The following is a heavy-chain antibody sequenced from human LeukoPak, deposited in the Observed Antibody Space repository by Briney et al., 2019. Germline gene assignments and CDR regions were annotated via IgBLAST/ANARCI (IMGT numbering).Heavy chain of an antibody. D-gene: IGHD3-3*02. V-gene: IGHV4-4*02. CDR2: IYHSGST. Sequence: SETLSLTCAVSGGSISSSNWWSWVRQPPGKGLEWIGEIYHSGSTNYNPSLKSRVTISVDTPKNQFSLKLSSVTAADTAVYYCARVPRGSIGLSGSNYYYYMDVWGKGTTVTVSS. J-gene: IGHJ6*03. CDR1: GGSISSSNW. CDR3: ARVPRGSIGLSGSNYYYYMDV.